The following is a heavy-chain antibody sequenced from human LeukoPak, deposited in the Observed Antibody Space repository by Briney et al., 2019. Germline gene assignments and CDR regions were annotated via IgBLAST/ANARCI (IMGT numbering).Heavy chain of an antibody. V-gene: IGHV4-39*01. CDR1: GVSIRSTSYY. D-gene: IGHD2-2*03. J-gene: IGHJ4*02. CDR2: IYFSGNT. Sequence: SETLSLTCTVSGVSIRSTSYYWGWLRQPPGKGLEWIGSIYFSGNTYYNPSLKTRVTISIDTSKNQFSLKLTSVTAADTAIFYCASGYFVHTFDFWGQGTLGTVSS. CDR3: ASGYFVHTFDF.